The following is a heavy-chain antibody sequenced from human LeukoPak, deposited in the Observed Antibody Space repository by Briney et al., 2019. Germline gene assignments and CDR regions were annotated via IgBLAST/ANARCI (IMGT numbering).Heavy chain of an antibody. CDR1: GGTFSSYA. CDR3: AREPLLYDSSGYYYMNAFDI. CDR2: IIPIFGTA. D-gene: IGHD3-22*01. V-gene: IGHV1-69*13. Sequence: GASVKVSCKASGGTFSSYAISWVRQAPGQGLEWMGGIIPIFGTANYAQKFQGSVTITADESTSTAYMELSSLRSEDTAVYYCAREPLLYDSSGYYYMNAFDIWGQGTMVTVSS. J-gene: IGHJ3*02.